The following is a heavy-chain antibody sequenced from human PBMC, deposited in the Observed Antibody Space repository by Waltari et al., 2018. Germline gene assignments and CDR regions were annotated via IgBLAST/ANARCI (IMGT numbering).Heavy chain of an antibody. D-gene: IGHD3-22*01. CDR1: GGSFSGYY. Sequence: QVQLQQWGAGLLKPSETLSLTCAVYGGSFSGYYWSWIRQPPGKGLEWIGEINHSGSTNYNQSLKSRVTISVDTSKNQFSLKLSSVTAADTAVYYCASSGGNYYDSSGYYYDWGQGTLVTVSS. V-gene: IGHV4-34*01. J-gene: IGHJ4*02. CDR2: INHSGST. CDR3: ASSGGNYYDSSGYYYD.